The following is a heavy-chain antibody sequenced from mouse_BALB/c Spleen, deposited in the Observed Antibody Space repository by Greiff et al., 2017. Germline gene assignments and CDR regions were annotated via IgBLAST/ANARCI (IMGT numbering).Heavy chain of an antibody. Sequence: QVQLKQSGAELAKPGASVKMSCKASGYTFTSYWMHWVKQRPGQGLEWIGYINPSTGYTEYNQKFKDKATLTADKSSSTAYMQLSSLTSEDSAVYYCAREGHLLRLRRTFDYWGQGTTLTVSS. CDR1: GYTFTSYW. V-gene: IGHV1-7*01. D-gene: IGHD1-2*01. CDR2: INPSTGYT. J-gene: IGHJ2*01. CDR3: AREGHLLRLRRTFDY.